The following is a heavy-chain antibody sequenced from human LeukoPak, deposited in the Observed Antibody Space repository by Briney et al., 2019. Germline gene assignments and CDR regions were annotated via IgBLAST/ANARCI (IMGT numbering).Heavy chain of an antibody. V-gene: IGHV1-46*01. CDR3: ARDQADAFDI. CDR2: INPSGGST. Sequence: ASVKVSCKASGYTFTTYYMHWVRQAPGQGLEWMGIINPSGGSTSYAQKFQGRVTMTRDTTTSTVYMELSSLRSEDTAVYYCARDQADAFDIWGQGTMVTVSS. J-gene: IGHJ3*02. CDR1: GYTFTTYY.